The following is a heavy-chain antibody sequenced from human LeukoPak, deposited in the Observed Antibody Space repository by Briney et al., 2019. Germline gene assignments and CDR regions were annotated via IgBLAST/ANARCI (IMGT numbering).Heavy chain of an antibody. V-gene: IGHV1-24*01. CDR2: FDSEDGET. D-gene: IGHD3-22*01. CDR1: GYTLTELS. J-gene: IGHJ4*02. CDR3: ATIDGHYDSSGY. Sequence: ASVKVSCKVSGYTLTELSMHWVRQAPGKGLEWMGGFDSEDGETIYAQKFQSRVTMTEDTSTDTAYMELSSLRSEDTAVYYCATIDGHYDSSGYWGQGTLVIVSS.